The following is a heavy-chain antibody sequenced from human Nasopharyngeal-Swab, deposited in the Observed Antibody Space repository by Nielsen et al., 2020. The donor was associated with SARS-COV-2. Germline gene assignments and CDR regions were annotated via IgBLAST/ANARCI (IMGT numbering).Heavy chain of an antibody. CDR3: ARDGDSYRSYYMDV. CDR2: ISYDGSNK. D-gene: IGHD5-18*01. V-gene: IGHV3-30-3*01. CDR1: GFTFSSYA. Sequence: GESLKISCAASGFTFSSYAMHWVRQAPGKGPEWVAVISYDGSNKYYADSVKGRFTISRDNSKNTLYLQMNSLRAEDTAVYYCARDGDSYRSYYMDVWGKGTTVTVSS. J-gene: IGHJ6*03.